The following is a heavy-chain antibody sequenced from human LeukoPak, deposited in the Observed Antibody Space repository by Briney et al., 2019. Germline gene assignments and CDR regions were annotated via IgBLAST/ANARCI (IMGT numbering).Heavy chain of an antibody. Sequence: GGSLRLSCAASGFTFIDYDMHWVRQVIGKGLEWVSAIGIRGDTHYSGSVKGRFTISRENAESSLYLQMNSLRAEDTALYYCAKEGSGWTNYYYYYYMDVWGKGTTVTVSS. CDR2: IGIRGDT. V-gene: IGHV3-13*01. CDR1: GFTFIDYD. CDR3: AKEGSGWTNYYYYYYMDV. J-gene: IGHJ6*03. D-gene: IGHD6-19*01.